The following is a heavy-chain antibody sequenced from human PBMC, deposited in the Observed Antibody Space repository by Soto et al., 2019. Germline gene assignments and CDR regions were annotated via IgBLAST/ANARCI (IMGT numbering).Heavy chain of an antibody. CDR1: GFTFSSYA. D-gene: IGHD3-22*01. V-gene: IGHV3-23*01. CDR2: ISGSGGST. J-gene: IGHJ4*02. Sequence: GGSLRLSCAASGFTFSSYAMSWVRQAPGKGLEWVSAISGSGGSTYYADSVKGRLTISRDNSKNTLYLQMNSLRAEDTAVYYCAKDRWSDYYDSSGYSGYYFDYWGQGTLVTVSS. CDR3: AKDRWSDYYDSSGYSGYYFDY.